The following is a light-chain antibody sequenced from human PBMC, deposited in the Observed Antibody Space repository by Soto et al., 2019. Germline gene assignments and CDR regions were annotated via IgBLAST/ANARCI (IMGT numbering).Light chain of an antibody. CDR2: WAS. CDR3: QQYCSSPWT. V-gene: IGKV4-1*01. Sequence: DIVMTQSPDSLAVSLGERATINCKSSQRVLYSSSNKNYLAWYQQKPGQPPKLLIYWASTRESGVPDRFSGSGSGTDFTLTISSLQAEDVAVYYCQQYCSSPWTFGKGPRWKSN. J-gene: IGKJ1*01. CDR1: QRVLYSSSNKNY.